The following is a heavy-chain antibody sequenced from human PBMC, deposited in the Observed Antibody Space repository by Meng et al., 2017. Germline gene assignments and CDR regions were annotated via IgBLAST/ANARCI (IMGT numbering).Heavy chain of an antibody. Sequence: LSLSCAASGFTFSSYAMHWVRQAPGKGLEWVAVISYDGSNKYYADSVKGRFTISRDNSKNTLYLQMNSLRAEDTAVYYCAREFSIAVAVADAFDIWGQGTMVTVSS. D-gene: IGHD6-19*01. CDR1: GFTFSSYA. CDR2: ISYDGSNK. V-gene: IGHV3-30*01. CDR3: AREFSIAVAVADAFDI. J-gene: IGHJ3*02.